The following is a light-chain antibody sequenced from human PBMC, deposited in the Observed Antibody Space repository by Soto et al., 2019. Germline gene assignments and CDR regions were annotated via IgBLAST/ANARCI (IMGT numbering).Light chain of an antibody. V-gene: IGKV2-30*02. CDR3: MQGTHWPIT. CDR1: QGLVHSDGNTY. J-gene: IGKJ5*01. CDR2: KVS. Sequence: DVVMTQSPLSLPVTLGQPASISCRSSQGLVHSDGNTYLNWCQQRPGQSPRRLIYKVSNRHSGAQDRFVGSGSGTDFALKTSRVEAEDVGVYYCMQGTHWPITFGQGTRLEIK.